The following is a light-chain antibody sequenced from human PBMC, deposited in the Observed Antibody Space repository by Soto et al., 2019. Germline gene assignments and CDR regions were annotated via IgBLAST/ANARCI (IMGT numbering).Light chain of an antibody. V-gene: IGKV3-20*01. Sequence: EIVLTQSPGTLSLSPGERATLSWAGRRSVSNNYLAWYQQKPGQAPRLLIYGASSRATGIPDRVSGSGSGTDFTLTISRLEPEDFAVYYCQQYGSSPPLTFGGGTKVDIK. CDR2: GAS. CDR3: QQYGSSPPLT. CDR1: RSVSNNY. J-gene: IGKJ4*01.